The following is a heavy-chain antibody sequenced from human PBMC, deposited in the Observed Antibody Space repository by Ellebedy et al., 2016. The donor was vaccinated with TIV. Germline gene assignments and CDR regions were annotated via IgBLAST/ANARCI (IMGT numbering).Heavy chain of an antibody. J-gene: IGHJ4*02. CDR2: ISGSGDSP. CDR3: ARGEVATICDY. CDR1: GFTFNQYH. V-gene: IGHV3-NL1*01. Sequence: PGGSLRLSCAASGFTFNQYHIHWLRQAPGKGLEWVSLISGSGDSPYYADSVKGRITISRDNSKNTLYLQMNTLRAEDTALYYCARGEVATICDYWGQGTLVTVSS. D-gene: IGHD5-24*01.